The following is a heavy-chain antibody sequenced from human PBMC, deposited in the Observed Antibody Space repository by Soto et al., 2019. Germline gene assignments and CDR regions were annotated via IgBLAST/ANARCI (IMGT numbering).Heavy chain of an antibody. CDR2: MYYSGNT. J-gene: IGHJ4*02. CDR3: ARQHYYDSSGYPLGAFFFDY. D-gene: IGHD3-22*01. V-gene: IGHV4-39*01. CDR1: GGSITSNTFY. Sequence: SETLSLTCTVSGGSITSNTFYWGWIRQPPGKGLEWIGSMYYSGNTYYNPSLKSRVTISVDTSKNQFSLKLSSVTAADTAVYYCARQHYYDSSGYPLGAFFFDYWGQGTLVTVSS.